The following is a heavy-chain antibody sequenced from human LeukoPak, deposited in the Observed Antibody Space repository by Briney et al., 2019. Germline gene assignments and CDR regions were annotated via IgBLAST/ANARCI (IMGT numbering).Heavy chain of an antibody. CDR2: IYYSGST. D-gene: IGHD3-10*01. Sequence: SETLSLTCTVSGGSISSSSYYWGWIRQPPGKGLEWIGNIYYSGSTYYNPSLKSRVTISVDTSKNQFSLKLSSVTAADTAVYYCARARGWFGELLDWGQGTLVTVSS. V-gene: IGHV4-39*07. CDR1: GGSISSSSYY. J-gene: IGHJ4*02. CDR3: ARARGWFGELLD.